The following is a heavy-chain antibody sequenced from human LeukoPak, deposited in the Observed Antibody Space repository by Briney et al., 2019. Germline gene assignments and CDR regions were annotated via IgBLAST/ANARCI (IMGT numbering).Heavy chain of an antibody. CDR3: AREMYYYDSSGYYPSDYYGMDV. Sequence: SETLSLTCTVSGGSISSYYWSWIRQPPGKGLEWIGYIYYSGSTNYNPSLKSRVTISVDTSKNQFSLKRSSVTAADTAVYYCAREMYYYDSSGYYPSDYYGMDVWGQGTTVTVSS. V-gene: IGHV4-59*01. CDR1: GGSISSYY. J-gene: IGHJ6*02. CDR2: IYYSGST. D-gene: IGHD3-22*01.